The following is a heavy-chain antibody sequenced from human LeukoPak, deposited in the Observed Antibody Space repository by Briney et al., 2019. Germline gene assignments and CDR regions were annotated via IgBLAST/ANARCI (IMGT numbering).Heavy chain of an antibody. V-gene: IGHV3-21*01. D-gene: IGHD3-10*01. Sequence: GGSLRLSCAASGFTFSSYSMNWVRQAPGKGLEWVSSISTSCSYINYADSVKGRFTISRDNAKKSLSLQMNSLRAEDTAVYYCARVYQGVSLFDGIDYWGQGTLVTVSS. CDR1: GFTFSSYS. CDR2: ISTSCSYI. J-gene: IGHJ4*02. CDR3: ARVYQGVSLFDGIDY.